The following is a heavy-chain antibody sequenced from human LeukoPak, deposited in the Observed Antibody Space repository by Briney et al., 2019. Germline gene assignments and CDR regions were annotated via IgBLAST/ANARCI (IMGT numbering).Heavy chain of an antibody. CDR2: INPRGAST. Sequence: ASVKVSCKASGYTFTGYYMHWVRQAPGQGLEWMGVINPRGASTIYAEKFKGRIILTRDMSTTTDYMQLSSLKSDDTAIYYCARDNSMYERGWWFDPWGQGTLVTVSS. V-gene: IGHV1-46*01. CDR1: GYTFTGYY. J-gene: IGHJ5*02. CDR3: ARDNSMYERGWWFDP. D-gene: IGHD4-23*01.